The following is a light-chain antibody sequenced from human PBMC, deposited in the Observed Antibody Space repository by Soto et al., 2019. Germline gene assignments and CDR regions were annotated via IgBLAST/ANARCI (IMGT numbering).Light chain of an antibody. CDR1: QSISTW. CDR3: QQFESYS. J-gene: IGKJ2*01. V-gene: IGKV1-5*01. CDR2: DAS. Sequence: DIQLTQSPSTLSASVGDSVTITCRASQSISTWLAWYQQKAGKAPKLLIYDASTLESGVPSRFSGSGSGTEFTLTISSLQPDDFATYHCQQFESYSFVQGTKVEIK.